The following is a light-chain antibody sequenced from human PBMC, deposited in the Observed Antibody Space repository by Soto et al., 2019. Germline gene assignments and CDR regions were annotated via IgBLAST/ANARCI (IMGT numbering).Light chain of an antibody. V-gene: IGKV3-15*01. CDR3: QQYYTWPRT. CDR1: QSVSSN. J-gene: IGKJ1*01. Sequence: EIVMTQSPATLSVSPGERATLSCRASQSVSSNLAWYQQKPGQAPRFLIYGASTRAAGIPARFSGSGSGTEFTLTITSLQSEDFAVYYCQQYYTWPRTFGQGTKVEI. CDR2: GAS.